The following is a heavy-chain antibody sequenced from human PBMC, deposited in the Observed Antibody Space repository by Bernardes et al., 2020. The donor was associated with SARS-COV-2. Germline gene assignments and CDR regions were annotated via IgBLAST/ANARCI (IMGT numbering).Heavy chain of an antibody. CDR3: ARDVGGTDWRFGFDV. J-gene: IGHJ3*01. D-gene: IGHD3-9*01. CDR1: DFSVANIY. Sequence: GGSLRLSCASSDFSVANIYMYLVRQAPGRGLEWVSVVYSGCTTYYADSVKGRFTISRDNSRNVLSLQMSSLRVEDTAVYYCARDVGGTDWRFGFDVWGPGTMVNVSS. CDR2: VYSGCTT. V-gene: IGHV3-53*01.